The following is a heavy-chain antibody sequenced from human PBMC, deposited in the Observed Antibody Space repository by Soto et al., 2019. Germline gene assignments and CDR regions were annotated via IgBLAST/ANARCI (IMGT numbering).Heavy chain of an antibody. V-gene: IGHV3-7*03. D-gene: IGHD6-13*01. J-gene: IGHJ4*02. CDR3: ARGNSGSWYDY. Sequence: GGSLRLSCAASGFTFSSYWMSWVHQAPGKGLEWVANIKQDGSEKYYVDSVKGRFTISRDNAKNSLYLQMNSLRAEDTAVYYCARGNSGSWYDYWGQGTLVTVSS. CDR1: GFTFSSYW. CDR2: IKQDGSEK.